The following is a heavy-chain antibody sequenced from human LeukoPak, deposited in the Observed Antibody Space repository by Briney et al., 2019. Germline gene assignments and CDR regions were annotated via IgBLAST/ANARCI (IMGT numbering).Heavy chain of an antibody. V-gene: IGHV4-39*01. Sequence: SETLSLTCTVSGGSITSSSYYWVWIRQPPGKGLEWIGSIFHSGSTYYNASLKSRVTISVDTSKNQFSLKLSSVTAADTAVYYCARANAKNPNWFDPWGQGTLVTVSS. D-gene: IGHD1-1*01. CDR3: ARANAKNPNWFDP. CDR2: IFHSGST. J-gene: IGHJ5*02. CDR1: GGSITSSSYY.